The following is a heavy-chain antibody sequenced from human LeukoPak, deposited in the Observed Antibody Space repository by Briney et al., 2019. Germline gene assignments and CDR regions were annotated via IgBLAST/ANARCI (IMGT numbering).Heavy chain of an antibody. V-gene: IGHV3-23*01. CDR2: IGASGGGT. J-gene: IGHJ4*02. Sequence: GGSLRLSCAASGFTFSSYAMNWVRQAPGKGLEWVSGIGASGGGTYYADSVKGRFTISRDNSKNTLYLQMNSLTSEDTAVYYCAKDHSFDWWGQGTLVTVSS. CDR3: AKDHSFDW. D-gene: IGHD4-11*01. CDR1: GFTFSSYA.